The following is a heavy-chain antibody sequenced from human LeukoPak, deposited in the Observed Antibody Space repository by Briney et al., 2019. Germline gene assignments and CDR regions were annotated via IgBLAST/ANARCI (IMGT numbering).Heavy chain of an antibody. CDR1: GFTFSSYA. J-gene: IGHJ4*02. V-gene: IGHV3-23*01. CDR2: ISGTGGST. Sequence: GGSLRLSCAASGFTFSSYAMSWVRQAPGKGLEWVSGISGTGGSTYYADSVKGRFTISRDNSKNTLYLQMNSLRAEDTAIYYCAKRPSNYYDSGAHYRYFDYWGQGTLVTVSS. CDR3: AKRPSNYYDSGAHYRYFDY. D-gene: IGHD3-22*01.